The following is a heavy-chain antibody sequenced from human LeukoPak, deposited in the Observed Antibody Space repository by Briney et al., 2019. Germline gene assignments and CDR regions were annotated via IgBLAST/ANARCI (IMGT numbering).Heavy chain of an antibody. D-gene: IGHD3-22*01. J-gene: IGHJ3*02. CDR1: GFTFSSYA. CDR3: AKVWGLDYYDSSGYYRPVGFDAFDI. CDR2: ISGSGGST. Sequence: PGGPLRLSCAASGFTFSSYAMSWVRQAPGKGLEWVSAISGSGGSTYYADSVKGRFTISRDNSKNTLYLQMNSLRAEDTAVYYCAKVWGLDYYDSSGYYRPVGFDAFDIWGQGTMVTVSS. V-gene: IGHV3-23*01.